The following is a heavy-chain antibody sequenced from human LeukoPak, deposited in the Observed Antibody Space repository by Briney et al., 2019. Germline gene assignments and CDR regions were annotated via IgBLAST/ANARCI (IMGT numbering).Heavy chain of an antibody. CDR1: GGSFSGYY. CDR3: ARGEFDAFDI. J-gene: IGHJ3*02. CDR2: INHSGST. V-gene: IGHV4-34*01. Sequence: PSETLSLTCAVYGGSFSGYYWSWIRQPPGKGLEWIGEINHSGSTNYNPSLKSRVTISVDTSKNQFSLKLSSVTAADTAVYYCARGEFDAFDIWGQGTMVTVSS.